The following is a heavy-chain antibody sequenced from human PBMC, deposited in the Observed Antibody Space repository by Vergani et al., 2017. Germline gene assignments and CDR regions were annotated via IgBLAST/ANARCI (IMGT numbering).Heavy chain of an antibody. CDR2: LSASHRRT. V-gene: IGHV3-23*01. J-gene: IGHJ3*01. CDR3: VRDVRVSRT. CDR1: GFTFIMHA. Sequence: EVQLLESGGDLVQPGGSLRLSCAASGFTFIMHAMSWVRQAPGKGLEWVSTLSASHRRTHYAASVKGRFTISRDNAKNSLYLDMSSLRAEDTAVYYWVRDVRVSRTWGQGTLVAVSS.